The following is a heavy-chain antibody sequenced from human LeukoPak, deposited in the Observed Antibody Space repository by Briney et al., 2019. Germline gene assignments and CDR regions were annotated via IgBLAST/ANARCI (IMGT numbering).Heavy chain of an antibody. CDR1: GGSFSNSY. J-gene: IGHJ6*03. Sequence: SETLSLTCAVYGGSFSNSYWSWIRQPRGKGLEGIGEIKHSGSTNYNPSLKSRITISLETSKNQFSLKVTSVTAADTAVYYCARAPPTVTTLYYYHYYLDVWGKGTTVTVSS. CDR3: ARAPPTVTTLYYYHYYLDV. V-gene: IGHV4-34*01. D-gene: IGHD4-11*01. CDR2: IKHSGST.